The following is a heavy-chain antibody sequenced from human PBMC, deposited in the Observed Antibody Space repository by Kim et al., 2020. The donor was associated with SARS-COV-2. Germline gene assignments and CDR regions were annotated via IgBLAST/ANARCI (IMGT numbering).Heavy chain of an antibody. Sequence: SETLSLTCAVYGGSFSGYYWSWIRQPPGKGLEWIGEINHSGSTNYNPSLKSRVTISEDTSKNQFSLKLSSVTAADTAVYYCARGIKYDFWSGLGYYYGMDVWGQGTTVTVSS. D-gene: IGHD3-3*01. CDR2: INHSGST. CDR1: GGSFSGYY. CDR3: ARGIKYDFWSGLGYYYGMDV. V-gene: IGHV4-34*01. J-gene: IGHJ6*02.